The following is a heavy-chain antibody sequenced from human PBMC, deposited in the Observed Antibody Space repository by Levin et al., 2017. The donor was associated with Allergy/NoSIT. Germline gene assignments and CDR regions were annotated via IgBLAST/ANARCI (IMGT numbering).Heavy chain of an antibody. CDR3: ARSYSPLYCSGGSCYSPRESYYYYGMDV. J-gene: IGHJ6*02. Sequence: AGGSLRLSCAASGFTFSSYGMHWVRQAPGKGLEWVAVIWYDGSNKYYADSVKGRFTISRDNSKNTLYLQMNSLRAEDTAVYYCARSYSPLYCSGGSCYSPRESYYYYGMDVWGQGTTVTVSS. D-gene: IGHD2-15*01. CDR1: GFTFSSYG. V-gene: IGHV3-33*01. CDR2: IWYDGSNK.